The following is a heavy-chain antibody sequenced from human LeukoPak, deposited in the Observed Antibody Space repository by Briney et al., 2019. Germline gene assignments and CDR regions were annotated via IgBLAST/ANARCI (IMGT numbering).Heavy chain of an antibody. D-gene: IGHD5-18*01. Sequence: PGGSLRLSCAASGFTFSSYAMSWVRQPPGKGLEWIGEINHSGSTNYNPSLKSRVTISVDTSKNQFSLKLSSVTAADTAVYYCARDQVGAESGYSYGPDYYYYGMDVWGQGTTVTVSS. V-gene: IGHV4-34*01. J-gene: IGHJ6*02. CDR1: GFTFSSYA. CDR2: INHSGST. CDR3: ARDQVGAESGYSYGPDYYYYGMDV.